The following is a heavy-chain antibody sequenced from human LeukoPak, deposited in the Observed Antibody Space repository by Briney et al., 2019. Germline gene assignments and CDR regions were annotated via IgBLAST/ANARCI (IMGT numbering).Heavy chain of an antibody. CDR3: ARDLVGRGDPLLDV. CDR1: GYTFTSYG. V-gene: IGHV1-18*01. D-gene: IGHD4-17*01. Sequence: ASVKVSCKASGYTFTSYGISWVRQAPAQGLEWMGWISAYNGNTNSAQKLQGRVTITTDTSTSTAYMELRSLRSDDTAVYYCARDLVGRGDPLLDVWGKGTTVTVSS. CDR2: ISAYNGNT. J-gene: IGHJ6*04.